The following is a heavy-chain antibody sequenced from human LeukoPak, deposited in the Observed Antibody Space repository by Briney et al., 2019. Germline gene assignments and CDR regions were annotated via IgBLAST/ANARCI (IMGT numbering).Heavy chain of an antibody. Sequence: SETLSLTCTVSGGSISSYYWSWIRQPPGKGLEWIGYIYYSGSTYYNPSLKSRVTISVDTSKNQFSLNLTSVTAADTAVYYCARSGSTAFDYWGQGTLVTVSS. D-gene: IGHD1-26*01. CDR3: ARSGSTAFDY. CDR2: IYYSGST. J-gene: IGHJ4*02. CDR1: GGSISSYY. V-gene: IGHV4-59*01.